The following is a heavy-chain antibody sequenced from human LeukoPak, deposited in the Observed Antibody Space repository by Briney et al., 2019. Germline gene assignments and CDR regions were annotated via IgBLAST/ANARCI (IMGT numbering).Heavy chain of an antibody. J-gene: IGHJ4*02. D-gene: IGHD5-24*01. CDR3: AKGQMATILGFDS. Sequence: GSLILSCAASGFLFSYYAMSWVRPAPGGGLEGVSAFKTSAGDTYYADSERGRFTISRDNSKSTVYLHMNSLRDEDSALYYCAKGQMATILGFDSRAQGALVTASS. V-gene: IGHV3-23*01. CDR1: GFLFSYYA. CDR2: FKTSAGDT.